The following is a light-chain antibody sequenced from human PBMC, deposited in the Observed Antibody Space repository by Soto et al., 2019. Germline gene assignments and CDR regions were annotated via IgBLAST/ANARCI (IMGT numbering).Light chain of an antibody. V-gene: IGLV2-14*01. CDR3: SSYTTNRDLV. J-gene: IGLJ2*01. Sequence: QSVLTQPASVSGSPGQSITISCTGASSDVGGYNFVSWYQHHPGKAPKLMIYEVSNRPSGVSNRFSGSKSGNPASLTISGLQEEYEADYYCSSYTTNRDLVFGGGTKLTVL. CDR1: SSDVGGYNF. CDR2: EVS.